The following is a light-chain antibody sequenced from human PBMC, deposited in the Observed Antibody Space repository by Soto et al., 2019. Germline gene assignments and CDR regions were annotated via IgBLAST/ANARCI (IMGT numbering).Light chain of an antibody. CDR3: QQYGNSAGT. CDR2: DAS. V-gene: IGKV3-20*01. J-gene: IGKJ2*01. Sequence: EIVLTQSPGTLSLSPGERATLSCRASQSVRSNYLAWYQQKPGQAPRLLIYDASGRTGGTPDRFTGSGSGTDFTLTISRLEPEDFAVYFCQQYGNSAGTFGQGTKLEIK. CDR1: QSVRSNY.